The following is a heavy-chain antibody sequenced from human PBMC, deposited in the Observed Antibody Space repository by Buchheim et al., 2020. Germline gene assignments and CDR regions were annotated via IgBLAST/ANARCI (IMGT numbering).Heavy chain of an antibody. J-gene: IGHJ5*02. D-gene: IGHD5-18*01. Sequence: QLQLQESGPGLVKPSETLSLTCTVSGGSISSSSYYWGWIRQPPGKGLEWIGSIYYSGSTYYNPSLKSRVTISVDTSKNQFSLKLSSVTAADTAVYYCAGDLLPWSYGLNWFDPWGQGTL. V-gene: IGHV4-39*07. CDR2: IYYSGST. CDR3: AGDLLPWSYGLNWFDP. CDR1: GGSISSSSYY.